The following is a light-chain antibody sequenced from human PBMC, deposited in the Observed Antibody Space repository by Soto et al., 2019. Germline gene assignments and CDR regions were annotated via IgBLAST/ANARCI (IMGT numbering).Light chain of an antibody. J-gene: IGKJ5*01. CDR2: QTS. CDR3: HQRQSWPRT. V-gene: IGKV3D-20*02. CDR1: QSVSSSY. Sequence: EIVLTQSPGTLSLSPGDRATLSCRASQSVSSSYLARYQQKPGQAPGLLIYQTSIRAAGIPARFSASGSGTDFTLTISDVQPEDFALYYCHQRQSWPRTFGQGTRLEIK.